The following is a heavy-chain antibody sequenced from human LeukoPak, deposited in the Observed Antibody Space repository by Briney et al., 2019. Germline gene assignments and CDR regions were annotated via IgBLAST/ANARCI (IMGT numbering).Heavy chain of an antibody. J-gene: IGHJ3*02. Sequence: ASVKVSCKASGYTFTSYAMHWVRQAPGQRLEWMGWINAGNGNTKYSQEFQGRVTITRDTSASTAYMELSSLRSEDMAVYYCARGSSCWYGNAFDIWGQGTMVTVSS. CDR2: INAGNGNT. CDR1: GYTFTSYA. V-gene: IGHV1-3*03. D-gene: IGHD6-19*01. CDR3: ARGSSCWYGNAFDI.